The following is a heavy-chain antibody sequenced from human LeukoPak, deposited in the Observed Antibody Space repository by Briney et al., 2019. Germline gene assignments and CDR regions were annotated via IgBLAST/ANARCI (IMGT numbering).Heavy chain of an antibody. V-gene: IGHV3-53*01. Sequence: GGSLRLSCAASGFTFSSYAMSWVRQAPGKGLEWVSVIYSGGSTYYADSVKGRFTISRDNSKNTLYLQMNSLRAEDTAVYYCARGYYYDSSGLFDYWGQGTLVTVSS. CDR1: GFTFSSYA. D-gene: IGHD3-22*01. CDR3: ARGYYYDSSGLFDY. J-gene: IGHJ4*02. CDR2: IYSGGST.